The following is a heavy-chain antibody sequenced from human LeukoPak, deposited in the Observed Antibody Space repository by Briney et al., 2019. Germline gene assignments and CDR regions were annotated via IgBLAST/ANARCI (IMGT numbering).Heavy chain of an antibody. D-gene: IGHD5-18*01. CDR3: APEDTAMVEHLDFDY. Sequence: GGSLRLSCAASGFIFSSYEMNWVRQAPGKGLEWVLSISNIGTSIYYADSVKGRFTISRDNAKNSLYLQMDSLRAEDTAVYYCAPEDTAMVEHLDFDYWGQGTLVTVSS. V-gene: IGHV3-21*01. CDR2: ISNIGTSI. J-gene: IGHJ4*02. CDR1: GFIFSSYE.